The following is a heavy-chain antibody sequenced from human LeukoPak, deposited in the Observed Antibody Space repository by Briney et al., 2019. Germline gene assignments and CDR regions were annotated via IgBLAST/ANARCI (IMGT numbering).Heavy chain of an antibody. D-gene: IGHD3-22*01. J-gene: IGHJ6*03. CDR3: AREYDSSGYYYLGYYYYYMDV. CDR2: INWNGGST. CDR1: GFTFDDYG. V-gene: IGHV3-20*04. Sequence: GGSLRPSCAASGFTFDDYGMSWVRQAPGKGLEWVSGINWNGGSTGYADSVKGRFTISRDNAKNSLYLQMNSLRAEDTALYYCAREYDSSGYYYLGYYYYYMDVWGKGTTVTVSS.